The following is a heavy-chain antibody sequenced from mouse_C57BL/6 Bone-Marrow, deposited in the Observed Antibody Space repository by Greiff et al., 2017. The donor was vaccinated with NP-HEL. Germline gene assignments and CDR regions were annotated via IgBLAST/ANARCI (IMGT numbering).Heavy chain of an antibody. D-gene: IGHD2-1*01. V-gene: IGHV1-76*01. J-gene: IGHJ4*01. CDR2: IYPGSGNT. CDR3: ARGGNYYGKSYAMDY. Sequence: VQLQQSGAELVRPGASVKLSCKASGYTFTDYYINWVKQRPGQGLEWIASIYPGSGNTYYNEKFKGKATLTAEKSSSTAYMQLSSLTSEDSAVYFVARGGNYYGKSYAMDYWGQGTSVTVSS. CDR1: GYTFTDYY.